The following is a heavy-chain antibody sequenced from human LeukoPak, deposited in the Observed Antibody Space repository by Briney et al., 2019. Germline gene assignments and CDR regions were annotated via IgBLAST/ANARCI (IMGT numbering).Heavy chain of an antibody. Sequence: GGSLRLSCAASGFTFSSYAMSWVRQAPGKGLEWVSAISGSGGSTYYADSVKGRFTISRDNSKNTLYLHMNRLRAEDTAVYYCAKPHMITFGGIIVPDFDYWGQGTLVTVSS. CDR3: AKPHMITFGGIIVPDFDY. J-gene: IGHJ4*02. CDR1: GFTFSSYA. CDR2: ISGSGGST. V-gene: IGHV3-23*01. D-gene: IGHD3-16*02.